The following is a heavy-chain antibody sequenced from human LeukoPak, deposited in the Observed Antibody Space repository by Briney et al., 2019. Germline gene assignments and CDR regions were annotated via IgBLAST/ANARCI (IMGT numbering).Heavy chain of an antibody. Sequence: GGSLRLSCAASGFTFSDYYMSWIRQAPGKGLEWVSYISSSGSTIYYADSVKGRFTVSRDNAKNSLYLQMNSLRAEDTAVYYCASGDSVTSPGGYYYGMDVWGQGTTVTVSS. CDR2: ISSSGSTI. D-gene: IGHD2-2*01. V-gene: IGHV3-11*01. CDR1: GFTFSDYY. CDR3: ASGDSVTSPGGYYYGMDV. J-gene: IGHJ6*02.